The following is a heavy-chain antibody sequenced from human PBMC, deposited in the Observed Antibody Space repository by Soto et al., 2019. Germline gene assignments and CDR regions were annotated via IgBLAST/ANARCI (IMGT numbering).Heavy chain of an antibody. CDR2: INHNGRT. V-gene: IGHV4-34*02. CDR1: GGSSSSHN. J-gene: IGHJ4*02. Sequence: QVQLQQWGAGLLKPSETLSLTCAVFGGSSSSHNWNWIRQSAGKGLEWIGEINHNGRTTYNPSLKSRVSILFDTSKNLFSLNLNSMTAADTALYFCARGRRHCSGGSCSLTKTFDRWGQGTQVTVSS. CDR3: ARGRRHCSGGSCSLTKTFDR. D-gene: IGHD2-15*01.